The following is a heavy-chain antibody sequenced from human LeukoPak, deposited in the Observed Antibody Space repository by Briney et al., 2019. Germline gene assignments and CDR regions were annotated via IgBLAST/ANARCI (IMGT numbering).Heavy chain of an antibody. CDR2: INPSGSST. V-gene: IGHV1-46*01. Sequence: ASVKVSCKASGYTFTSHYMHWVRQAPGQGLEWMGLINPSGSSTLYAQKLQGRVTMTTDTSTSTAYMELRSLRSDDTAVYYCASHGVAGNFDYWGQGTLVTVSS. CDR3: ASHGVAGNFDY. J-gene: IGHJ4*02. D-gene: IGHD6-19*01. CDR1: GYTFTSHY.